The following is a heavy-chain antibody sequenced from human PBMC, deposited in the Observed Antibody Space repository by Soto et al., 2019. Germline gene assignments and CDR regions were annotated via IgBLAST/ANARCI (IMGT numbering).Heavy chain of an antibody. CDR3: ARVVRGYSYDELDY. D-gene: IGHD5-18*01. CDR2: ISAYNGDT. CDR1: GYTFTSYG. Sequence: QVQLVQSGAEVKKPGASVKFSCKASGYTFTSYGISWVRQAPGQGLEWMGCISAYNGDTNYPQKLQGRVTMTTDTSTSTAFMELRSLRSDDTAVYYCARVVRGYSYDELDYWGQGTLVTVSS. J-gene: IGHJ4*02. V-gene: IGHV1-18*01.